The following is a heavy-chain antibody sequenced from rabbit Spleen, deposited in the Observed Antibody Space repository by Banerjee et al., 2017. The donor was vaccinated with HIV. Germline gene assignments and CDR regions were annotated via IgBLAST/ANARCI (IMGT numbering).Heavy chain of an antibody. D-gene: IGHD1-1*01. CDR1: GFSFSDRDV. V-gene: IGHV1S45*01. J-gene: IGHJ4*01. CDR3: ARDLVAVIGWNFNL. CDR2: INTATGKA. Sequence: QEQLEESGGGLVKPEGSLTLTCKASGFSFSDRDVMCWVRQAPGKGLEWIACINTATGKAVYASWAKGRVTISKTSSTTVTLQMTSLTAADTATYFCARDLVAVIGWNFNLWGQGTLVTVS.